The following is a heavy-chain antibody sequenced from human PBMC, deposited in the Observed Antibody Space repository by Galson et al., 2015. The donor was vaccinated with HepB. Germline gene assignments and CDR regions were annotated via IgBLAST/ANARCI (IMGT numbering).Heavy chain of an antibody. Sequence: SLRLSCAASGFSVSNAWMNWVRQAPGKGLEWVGRIKSIPDGGTTDYGAPVKGRFTISRDDSQNTLLLQMNGLTIEDTAVYYCIADSGGIACRHWGQGTLVTVSS. D-gene: IGHD6-13*01. V-gene: IGHV3-15*07. CDR2: IKSIPDGGTT. CDR1: GFSVSNAW. CDR3: IADSGGIACRH. J-gene: IGHJ4*02.